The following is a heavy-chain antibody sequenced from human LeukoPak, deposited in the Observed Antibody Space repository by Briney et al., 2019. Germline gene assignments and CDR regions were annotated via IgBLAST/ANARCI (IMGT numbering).Heavy chain of an antibody. CDR1: GFTFSSYA. J-gene: IGHJ6*02. D-gene: IGHD6-13*01. V-gene: IGHV3-23*01. CDR3: AKAASSSWPSYYYGMDV. CDR2: ITGSGGNT. Sequence: GGSLRLSCPASGFTFSSYAMSWVRQAPGMGLEWVSVITGSGGNTYYADSVKGRFTISKDNSKNTVYLQMSSLRVDDTAVYYCAKAASSSWPSYYYGMDVWGQGTTVTVSS.